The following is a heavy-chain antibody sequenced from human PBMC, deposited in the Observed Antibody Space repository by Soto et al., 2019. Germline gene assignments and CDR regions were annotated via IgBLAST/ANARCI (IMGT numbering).Heavy chain of an antibody. D-gene: IGHD4-4*01. CDR3: ATVMTTVKQIDP. V-gene: IGHV3-66*01. CDR2: IYSGGST. Sequence: EVQLVESGGGLFQPGGSLRLSCEASGFTVSSNYMSWVRQAPGKGLEWVSVIYSGGSTYYADSVKGRFTISRDNSKNTLYLQMNSLRAEDTAVYYCATVMTTVKQIDPWGQGTLVTVSS. J-gene: IGHJ5*02. CDR1: GFTVSSNY.